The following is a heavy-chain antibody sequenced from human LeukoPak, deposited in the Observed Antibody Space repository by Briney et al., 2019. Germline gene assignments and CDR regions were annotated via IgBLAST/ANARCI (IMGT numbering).Heavy chain of an antibody. J-gene: IGHJ4*02. CDR1: GGSISSGGYS. CDR3: ARVPPVGAIDY. D-gene: IGHD1-26*01. CDR2: IYHSGST. Sequence: PSQTLSPTCSVSGGSISSGGYSWSWIRQPPGKGLEWIGYIYHSGSTYYNPSLKSRVTISVDRSKNQFSLKLSSVTAADTAVYYCARVPPVGAIDYWGQGTLVTVSS. V-gene: IGHV4-30-2*01.